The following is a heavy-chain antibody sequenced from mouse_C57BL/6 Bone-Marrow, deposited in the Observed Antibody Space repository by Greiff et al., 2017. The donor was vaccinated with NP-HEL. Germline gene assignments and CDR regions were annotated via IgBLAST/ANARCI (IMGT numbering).Heavy chain of an antibody. CDR2: IYPRSGNT. Sequence: VQLQESGAELARPGASVKLSCKASGYTFTSYGISWVKQRTGQGLEWIGEIYPRSGNTYYNEKFKGKATLTADKSSSTAYMELRSLTSEDSAVYFCAIRGTPCYYAMDYWGQGTSVTVSS. V-gene: IGHV1-81*01. D-gene: IGHD1-1*01. CDR3: AIRGTPCYYAMDY. J-gene: IGHJ4*01. CDR1: GYTFTSYG.